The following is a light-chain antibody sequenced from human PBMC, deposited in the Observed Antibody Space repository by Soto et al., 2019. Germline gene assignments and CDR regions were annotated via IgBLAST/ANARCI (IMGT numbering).Light chain of an antibody. CDR3: SSYTSSSTWL. CDR2: EVS. V-gene: IGLV2-14*03. Sequence: QSALTQRASVSGSPGQSITISCTGTSSDVGAYNYVSWYQQHPGKAPKLMIYEVSNRPSGVSNRFSGSKSANTASLTISGLQAGDDADYYCSSYTSSSTWLFGGGTKLTVL. CDR1: SSDVGAYNY. J-gene: IGLJ3*02.